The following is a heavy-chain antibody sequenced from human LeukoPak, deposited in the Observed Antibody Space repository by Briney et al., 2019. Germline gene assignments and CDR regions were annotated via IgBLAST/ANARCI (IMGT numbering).Heavy chain of an antibody. Sequence: GGSLRLSCEASGFTLRSYWMSWVRQAPGKGLEWVSAISGSGGSTYYADSVKGRFTISRDNSKNTLYLQMNSLRAEDTAVYYCAPEKGYCSSTSCADYWGQGTLVTVSS. CDR1: GFTLRSYW. CDR2: ISGSGGST. J-gene: IGHJ4*02. D-gene: IGHD2-2*01. CDR3: APEKGYCSSTSCADY. V-gene: IGHV3-23*01.